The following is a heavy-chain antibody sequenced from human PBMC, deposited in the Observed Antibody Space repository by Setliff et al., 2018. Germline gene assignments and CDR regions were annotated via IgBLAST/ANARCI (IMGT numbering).Heavy chain of an antibody. CDR2: IHYSGST. Sequence: PSETLSLTCTVSAGSISISSYYWGWIRQPPGKGLDWIATIHYSGSTYYNPSLKSRVTTSVDTSKNQFSLKLSSVTAADTAVYYCARQGRKSDSRGYYYWTDFDYWGQGALVTVSS. CDR3: ARQGRKSDSRGYYYWTDFDY. J-gene: IGHJ4*02. V-gene: IGHV4-39*01. D-gene: IGHD3-22*01. CDR1: AGSISISSYY.